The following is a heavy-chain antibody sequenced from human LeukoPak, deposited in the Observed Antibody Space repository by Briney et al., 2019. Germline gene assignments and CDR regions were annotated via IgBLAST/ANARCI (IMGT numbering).Heavy chain of an antibody. Sequence: GVTLRLSCAASGFTFSSSGMSWVRQAPGKGLEWVSTISDSGGSTYYADSVKGRFTVSRDNSKNTLYLQMNSLRVDDTAVYYCARASEDYYYYYMDVWGKGTTVTVSS. CDR3: ARASEDYYYYYMDV. CDR1: GFTFSSSG. V-gene: IGHV3-23*01. CDR2: ISDSGGST. J-gene: IGHJ6*03.